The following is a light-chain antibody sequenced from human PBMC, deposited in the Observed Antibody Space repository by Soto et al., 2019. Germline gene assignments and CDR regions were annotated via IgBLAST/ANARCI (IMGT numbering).Light chain of an antibody. CDR1: SSDVGSYNL. J-gene: IGLJ2*01. CDR2: EVS. V-gene: IGLV2-23*02. CDR3: CSYAGSSTV. Sequence: QSALTQPASVSGSPGQSITISCTGTSSDVGSYNLVSWYQQHPGKAPKLMICEVSKRPSGVSNRFSGSKSGNTASLTISGLQAEDEADYYCCSYAGSSTVFGGGTQLTVL.